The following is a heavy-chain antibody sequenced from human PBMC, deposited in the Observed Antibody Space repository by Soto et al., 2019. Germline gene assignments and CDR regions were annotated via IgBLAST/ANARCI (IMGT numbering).Heavy chain of an antibody. Sequence: QVHLQESGPGRVKPSETLSLTCSVSGGSVYDFYWNWLRQTPGKGLEWIGNIYNNGRTNYNPSLKNRVTISIDTSKNQFSLHLNSVTTADTAMYFCARGHGIYVRFDSWGQGTLVSVSS. CDR3: ARGHGIYVRFDS. CDR1: GGSVYDFY. D-gene: IGHD3-10*02. J-gene: IGHJ4*02. CDR2: IYNNGRT. V-gene: IGHV4-59*02.